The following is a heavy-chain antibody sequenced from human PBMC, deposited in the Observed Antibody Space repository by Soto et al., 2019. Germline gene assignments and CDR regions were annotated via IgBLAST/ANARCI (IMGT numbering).Heavy chain of an antibody. CDR1: VGSFSGYY. Sequence: SETLSLTCAVYVGSFSGYYWSWIRQPPGKGLEWIGEINHSGSTNYNPSLKSRVTISVDTSKNQFSLKLSSVTAADTAVYYCARGGLGMVRGVIVYWGQGTLVTVSS. V-gene: IGHV4-34*01. CDR3: ARGGLGMVRGVIVY. CDR2: INHSGST. D-gene: IGHD3-10*01. J-gene: IGHJ4*02.